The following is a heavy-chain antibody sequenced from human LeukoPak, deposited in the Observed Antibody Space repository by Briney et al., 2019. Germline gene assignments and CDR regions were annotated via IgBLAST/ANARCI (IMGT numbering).Heavy chain of an antibody. CDR2: IYYSGST. J-gene: IGHJ4*02. Sequence: PSETLSLTCTVSGGSIRNYYWSWIRQPPGKGLEWIGYIYYSGSTNYNPSLKSRVTMSVDTSKNQFSLKLSSVTAADTAVYYCARDRSSSPTGIDYWGQGTLVTVSS. D-gene: IGHD6-6*01. V-gene: IGHV4-59*01. CDR3: ARDRSSSPTGIDY. CDR1: GGSIRNYY.